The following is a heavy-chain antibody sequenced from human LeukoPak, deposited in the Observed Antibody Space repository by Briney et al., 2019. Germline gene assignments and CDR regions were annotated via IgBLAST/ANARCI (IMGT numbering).Heavy chain of an antibody. J-gene: IGHJ5*01. D-gene: IGHD3-10*01. V-gene: IGHV3-74*01. CDR2: IQIDGST. Sequence: GGSLTLSCVASAFTFSSYWMHWVRQTPWQCLMWVARIQIDGSTIYADSVQSRFTISRDNAKNTVYLQMNSLRVDDTAVYFCTRAITYFYGSVTYDWFESWGQGIRVTVSS. CDR3: TRAITYFYGSVTYDWFES. CDR1: AFTFSSYW.